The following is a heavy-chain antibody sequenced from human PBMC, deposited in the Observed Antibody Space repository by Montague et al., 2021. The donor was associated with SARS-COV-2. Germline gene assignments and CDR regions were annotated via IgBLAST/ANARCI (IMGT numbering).Heavy chain of an antibody. CDR2: ISSSGSTI. CDR1: GFTFSSYE. V-gene: IGHV3-48*03. J-gene: IGHJ4*02. D-gene: IGHD3-9*01. Sequence: SLRLSCAASGFTFSSYEMNWVRQAPGKGLEWVSYISSSGSTIYYADSVKGRFTISRDNAKNSLYLQMNSLRAEDTAVYYCARVEGWTDYYDILTGYSRNLDYWGQGTLVTVSS. CDR3: ARVEGWTDYYDILTGYSRNLDY.